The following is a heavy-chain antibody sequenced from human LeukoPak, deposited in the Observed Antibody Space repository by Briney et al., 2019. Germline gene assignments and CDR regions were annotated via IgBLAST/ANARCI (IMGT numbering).Heavy chain of an antibody. D-gene: IGHD1-14*01. CDR2: IYYSGST. J-gene: IGHJ4*02. V-gene: IGHV4-31*03. CDR1: GGSISSGGYY. Sequence: PSETLSLTCTVSGGSISSGGYYWSWIRQHPGKGLEWIGYIYYSGSTYYNPSLKSRVTISVDTSKNQFSLKLSSVTAADTAVYYCAGLAPHRPLDYWGQGTPVTVSS. CDR3: AGLAPHRPLDY.